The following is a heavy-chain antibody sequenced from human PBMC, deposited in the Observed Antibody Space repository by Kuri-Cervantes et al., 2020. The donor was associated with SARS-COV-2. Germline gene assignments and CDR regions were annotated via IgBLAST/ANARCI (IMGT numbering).Heavy chain of an antibody. CDR1: GFTFSGHW. CDR3: VIDGDDWNFDY. J-gene: IGHJ4*02. CDR2: INPDGSYT. D-gene: IGHD3-9*01. Sequence: GGSLRLSCAASGFTFSGHWIHWVRQAPGKGLVWVSRINPDGSYTNNADSVKGRFTHSRDNTKNMLFLQMNSLIAEDTAVYYWVIDGDDWNFDYWGQGTLVTVSS. V-gene: IGHV3-74*01.